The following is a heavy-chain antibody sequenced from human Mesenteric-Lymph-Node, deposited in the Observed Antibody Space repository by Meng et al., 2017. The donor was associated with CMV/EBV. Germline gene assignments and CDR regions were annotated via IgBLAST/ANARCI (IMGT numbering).Heavy chain of an antibody. J-gene: IGHJ5*02. CDR2: IWSDGRAT. CDR3: ARDLAVGRIWFDP. CDR1: GFTFSNAW. D-gene: IGHD6-19*01. Sequence: CAASGFTFSNAWMSWVRQAPGKGLEWVADIWSDGRATYYADSVSGRFTISRDDSRSTLYLQMNSLRAEDTAVYYCARDLAVGRIWFDPWGQGTLVTVSS. V-gene: IGHV3-33*08.